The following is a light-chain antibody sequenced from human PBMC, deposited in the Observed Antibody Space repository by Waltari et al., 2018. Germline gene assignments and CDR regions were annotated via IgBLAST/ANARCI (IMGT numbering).Light chain of an antibody. Sequence: EMVMTQSPATLSVSPGERATLSCRASQSVSSNLAWYQQKPGQAPRLLIYCASTRATGIPARFSGSGSGTEFTLTISSMQSEDFAVYYCQQYNNWPPTFGQGTKVEIK. CDR2: CAS. J-gene: IGKJ1*01. V-gene: IGKV3-15*01. CDR3: QQYNNWPPT. CDR1: QSVSSN.